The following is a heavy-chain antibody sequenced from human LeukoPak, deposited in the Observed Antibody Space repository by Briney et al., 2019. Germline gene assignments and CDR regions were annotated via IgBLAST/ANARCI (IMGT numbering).Heavy chain of an antibody. CDR1: GGSISSGDYY. CDR2: IYYSGST. Sequence: SETLSLTCTVSGGSISSGDYYWSWIRQPPGKGLEWIGYIYYSGSTYYNPSLKSRVTISVDTSKNQFSLKLSSVTAADTAVYYCASGATSWARMDVWGKGTTVTVSS. J-gene: IGHJ6*03. D-gene: IGHD3-16*01. CDR3: ASGATSWARMDV. V-gene: IGHV4-30-4*01.